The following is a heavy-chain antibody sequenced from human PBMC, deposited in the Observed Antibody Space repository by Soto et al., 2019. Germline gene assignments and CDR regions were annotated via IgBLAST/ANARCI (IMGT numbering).Heavy chain of an antibody. V-gene: IGHV4-38-2*02. Sequence: SETLSLTCAVSGYSISSGYYWGWIRQPPGKGLEWIGSTYHSGSTYYNPSLKSRFTISVDTSKNQFSLKLSSVTAADTAVYYCGRESRDGYKYFEYWGQGTLATV. D-gene: IGHD5-12*01. J-gene: IGHJ4*02. CDR2: TYHSGST. CDR1: GYSISSGYY. CDR3: GRESRDGYKYFEY.